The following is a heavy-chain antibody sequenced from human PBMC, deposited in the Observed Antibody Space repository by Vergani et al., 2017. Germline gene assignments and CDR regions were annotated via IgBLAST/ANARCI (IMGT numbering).Heavy chain of an antibody. CDR2: ISGSGGST. Sequence: EVQLVESGGVVVQPGGSLRLSCAASGFTFSSYAMSWVRQAPGKGLEWVSAISGSGGSTYYADSVKGRFTISRENSKNTLYLQMNSLRAEDTAVYYCAKDWGHVDTAMHEQWLVSPYFDYWGQGTLVTVSS. D-gene: IGHD5-18*01. J-gene: IGHJ4*02. V-gene: IGHV3-23*04. CDR3: AKDWGHVDTAMHEQWLVSPYFDY. CDR1: GFTFSSYA.